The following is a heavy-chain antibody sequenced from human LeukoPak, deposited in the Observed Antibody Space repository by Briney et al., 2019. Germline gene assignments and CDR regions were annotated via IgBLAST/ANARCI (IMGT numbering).Heavy chain of an antibody. D-gene: IGHD1-1*01. CDR2: ISSSSSTI. CDR3: AKDLKRNDVAFDV. Sequence: GGSLRLSCAASGFTFSSYSMNWVRQAPGKGLEWVSYISSSSSTIYYADSVKGRFTISRDNSKNTLYLQMNSLRAEDTAVYYCAKDLKRNDVAFDVWGQGTMVTVSS. J-gene: IGHJ3*01. CDR1: GFTFSSYS. V-gene: IGHV3-48*01.